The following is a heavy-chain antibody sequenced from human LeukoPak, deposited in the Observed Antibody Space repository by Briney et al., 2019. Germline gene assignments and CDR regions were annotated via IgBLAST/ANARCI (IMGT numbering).Heavy chain of an antibody. CDR1: GFTFSSYA. Sequence: GGSLRLSCAASGFTFSSYAMSWVRQAPGKGLEWVSSISSSSSYIYYADSVKGRFTISRDNAKNSLYLQMNSLRAEDTAVYYCTRGQSYCGADCNSDWGQGTLVTVSS. J-gene: IGHJ4*02. V-gene: IGHV3-21*01. CDR2: ISSSSSYI. CDR3: TRGQSYCGADCNSD. D-gene: IGHD2-21*02.